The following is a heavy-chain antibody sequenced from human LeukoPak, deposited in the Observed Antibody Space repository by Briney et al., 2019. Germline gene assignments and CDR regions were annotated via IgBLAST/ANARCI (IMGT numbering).Heavy chain of an antibody. J-gene: IGHJ5*02. D-gene: IGHD6-6*01. V-gene: IGHV3-23*01. CDR2: MSGSGGST. CDR3: AKGAFKQLAPTWFDP. Sequence: PGGSLRLSCAASGFTFSSYAMSWVRQAPGKGLEWVSGMSGSGGSTNYADSVKGRFTISRDNSKSTLYLQMNSLRAEDTAVYYCAKGAFKQLAPTWFDPWGQGTLVTVSS. CDR1: GFTFSSYA.